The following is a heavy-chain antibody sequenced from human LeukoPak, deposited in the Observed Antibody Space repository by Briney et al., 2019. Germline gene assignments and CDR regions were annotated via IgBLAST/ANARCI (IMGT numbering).Heavy chain of an antibody. V-gene: IGHV4-34*01. CDR2: INHSGST. J-gene: IGHJ4*02. CDR1: GGSFSGYY. D-gene: IGHD3-3*01. Sequence: PSETLSLTCAVYGGSFSGYYWSWIRQPPGKGLEWIGEINHSGSTNYNPSLKSRVTISVDTSENQFSLKLSSVTAADTAVYYCASHFLFYDFWSGYYLGVFDYWGQGTLVTVSS. CDR3: ASHFLFYDFWSGYYLGVFDY.